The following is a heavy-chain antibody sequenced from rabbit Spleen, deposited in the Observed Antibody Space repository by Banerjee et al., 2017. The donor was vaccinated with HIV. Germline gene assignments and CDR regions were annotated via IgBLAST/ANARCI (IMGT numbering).Heavy chain of an antibody. J-gene: IGHJ6*02. D-gene: IGHD6-1*01. V-gene: IGHV1S69*01. Sequence: QSVEESGGRLVTPGTPLTLTCTVSGFSLSSTAISWVRQAPGEGLEWIGLISSGDSTAYASWAKGRFAISKTSTTVDLKITSPTTEDTATYFCARDQGYAGYGYAPYYGMDPWGQGTLVTVS. CDR1: GFSLSSTA. CDR2: ISSGDST. CDR3: ARDQGYAGYGYAPYYGMDP.